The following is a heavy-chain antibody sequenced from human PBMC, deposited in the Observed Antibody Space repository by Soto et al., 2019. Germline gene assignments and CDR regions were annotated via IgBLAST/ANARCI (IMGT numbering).Heavy chain of an antibody. V-gene: IGHV1-69*01. CDR1: GGTLSSYA. Sequence: QVQLVQSGAEVKKPGSSVKVSCKPFGGTLSSYAITWMRQAPGQGLEWMGGIIPFSGAANYAQKFQGRVTITADESTNTASMDLSSPTSEDTAVYFCARVGVTTVTAWFDLWGQGTLVTVSS. J-gene: IGHJ5*02. CDR3: ARVGVTTVTAWFDL. CDR2: IIPFSGAA. D-gene: IGHD4-17*01.